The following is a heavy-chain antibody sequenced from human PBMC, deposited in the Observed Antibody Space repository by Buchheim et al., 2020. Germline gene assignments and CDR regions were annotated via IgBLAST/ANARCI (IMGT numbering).Heavy chain of an antibody. J-gene: IGHJ4*02. CDR3: ARGVGIVATMELDY. CDR1: GFTFSSYG. D-gene: IGHD5-12*01. Sequence: QVQLVESGGGVVQPGRSLRLSCAASGFTFSSYGMHWVRQAPGKGLEWVAVIWYDGSNKYYADSVKGRFTISRENSKNTLYLQMNSLRAEDTAVYYCARGVGIVATMELDYWGQGTL. CDR2: IWYDGSNK. V-gene: IGHV3-33*01.